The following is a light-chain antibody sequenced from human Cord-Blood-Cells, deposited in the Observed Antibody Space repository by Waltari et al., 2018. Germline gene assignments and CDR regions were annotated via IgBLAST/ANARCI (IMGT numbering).Light chain of an antibody. CDR3: QSYDSSLSVV. CDR2: GNS. Sequence: QSVLTRPPSVSGAPGQRVTISCTGSSSNIGAGYDVHWYQQLPGTAPKLLIYGNSNRPSGVPDRFSGPKSGTSASLAITGLQAEDEADYYCQSYDSSLSVVFGGGTKLTVL. V-gene: IGLV1-40*01. CDR1: SSNIGAGYD. J-gene: IGLJ2*01.